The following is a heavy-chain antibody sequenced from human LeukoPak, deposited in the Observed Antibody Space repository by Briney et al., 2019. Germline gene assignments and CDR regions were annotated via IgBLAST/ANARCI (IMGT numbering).Heavy chain of an antibody. CDR1: GGSISSYY. V-gene: IGHV4-4*07. D-gene: IGHD1-26*01. CDR2: IYTSGST. CDR3: ARENSGSYREFDY. J-gene: IGHJ4*02. Sequence: SETLSLTRTVSGGSISSYYWSWIRQPAGKGLEWIGRIYTSGSTNYNASLKSRVSMSVVTSKNQFSLKLSSVTAADTAVFYCARENSGSYREFDYWGQGTLVTVSS.